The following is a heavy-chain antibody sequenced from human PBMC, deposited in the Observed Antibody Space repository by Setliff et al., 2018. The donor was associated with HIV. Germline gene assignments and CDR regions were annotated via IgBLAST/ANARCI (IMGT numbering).Heavy chain of an antibody. D-gene: IGHD6-13*01. CDR3: AKARPRQPVSTKPPYYFDF. CDR1: GFTFSSYA. Sequence: HPGGSLRLSCAASGFTFSSYAMSWVRQAPGKGLEWVSAISGSGGSTYYADSVKGRFTISRDNSKNTLYLQMNSLRAEDTAIYCCAKARPRQPVSTKPPYYFDFWGQGTLVTVSS. J-gene: IGHJ4*02. CDR2: ISGSGGST. V-gene: IGHV3-23*01.